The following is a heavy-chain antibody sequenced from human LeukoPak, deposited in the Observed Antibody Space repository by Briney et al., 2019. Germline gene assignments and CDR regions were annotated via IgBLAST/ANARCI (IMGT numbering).Heavy chain of an antibody. J-gene: IGHJ3*02. V-gene: IGHV3-23*01. Sequence: GGSLRLSCAASGFTFSSYAMSWVRQAPGKGLEWVSAISGSGGSTYYADSVKGRFTISRDNSKNTLYLQMNSLRAEDTAVYYCARERASGDIVVVTAIGNAFDIWGQGTMVTVSS. CDR2: ISGSGGST. CDR1: GFTFSSYA. CDR3: ARERASGDIVVVTAIGNAFDI. D-gene: IGHD2-21*02.